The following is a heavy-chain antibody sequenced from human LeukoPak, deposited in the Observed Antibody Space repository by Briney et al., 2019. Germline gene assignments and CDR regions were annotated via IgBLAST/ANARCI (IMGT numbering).Heavy chain of an antibody. D-gene: IGHD5-18*01. J-gene: IGHJ4*02. V-gene: IGHV4-59*01. CDR3: ARDVRYSYGYYFDY. CDR2: IYYSGST. Sequence: SETLSLTCTVSGGSISSYYWSWIRQPPGKGLEWIGYIYYSGSTSYSPSLKSRVTISVDTSKNQVSLKLSSVTAADTAVYYCARDVRYSYGYYFDYWGQGTLAAVSS. CDR1: GGSISSYY.